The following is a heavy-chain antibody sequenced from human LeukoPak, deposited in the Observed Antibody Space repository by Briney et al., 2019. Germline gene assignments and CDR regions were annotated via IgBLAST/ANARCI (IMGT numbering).Heavy chain of an antibody. D-gene: IGHD2-15*01. Sequence: GGSLRPSCAASGFTFSSYAMHWVRQAPGKGLEYVSAISSNGGSTYYANSVKGRFTISRDNSKNTLYLQMGSLRAEDMAVYYCARRGPGGSSYIDYWGQGTLVTVSS. CDR3: ARRGPGGSSYIDY. J-gene: IGHJ4*02. CDR2: ISSNGGST. V-gene: IGHV3-64*01. CDR1: GFTFSSYA.